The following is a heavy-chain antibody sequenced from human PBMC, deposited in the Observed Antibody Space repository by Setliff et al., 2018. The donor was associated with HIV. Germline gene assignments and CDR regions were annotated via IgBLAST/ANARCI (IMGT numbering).Heavy chain of an antibody. CDR3: ARVLIAATGWCEY. J-gene: IGHJ4*02. Sequence: SLRLSCAASGFTFSNYWMHWVRQAPGKGLMWVSRISTDGSSTIYADSVKGRFTISRDNAKNTLFLQMNSLRAEDTAVYYCARVLIAATGWCEYWGQGTLVTVSS. CDR1: GFTFSNYW. D-gene: IGHD2-15*01. V-gene: IGHV3-74*01. CDR2: ISTDGSST.